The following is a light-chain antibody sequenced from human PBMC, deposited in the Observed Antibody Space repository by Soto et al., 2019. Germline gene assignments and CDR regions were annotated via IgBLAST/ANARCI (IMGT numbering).Light chain of an antibody. CDR1: SSDVGGYNY. Sequence: QSALTQPRSVSGSPGQSVTISCTGTSSDVGGYNYVSWYQQHPGKAPKLMIYDVTKRPSGVPDRFSGSKSGNTASLTISGLQADDEADYYCCSYAGSPFVFGTATKVTVL. CDR2: DVT. J-gene: IGLJ1*01. V-gene: IGLV2-11*01. CDR3: CSYAGSPFV.